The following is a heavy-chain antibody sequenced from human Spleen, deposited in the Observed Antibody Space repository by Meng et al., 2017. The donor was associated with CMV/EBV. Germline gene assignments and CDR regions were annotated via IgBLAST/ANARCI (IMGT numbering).Heavy chain of an antibody. V-gene: IGHV1-2*02. J-gene: IGHJ4*02. D-gene: IGHD4-17*01. CDR2: INPNSGGT. CDR3: ARGDYGDSAFDY. Sequence: QVQLGQLGGEVKKPGAPVQVSCKASGYTFTGYYMHWVRQAPGQGLEWMGWINPNSGGTNYAQKFQGRVTMTRDTSISTAYMELSRLRSDDTAVYYCARGDYGDSAFDYWGQGTLVTVSS. CDR1: GYTFTGYY.